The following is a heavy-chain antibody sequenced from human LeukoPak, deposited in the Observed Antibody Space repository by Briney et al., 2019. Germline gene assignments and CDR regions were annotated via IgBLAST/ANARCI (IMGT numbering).Heavy chain of an antibody. CDR2: MNPNSGNT. CDR1: GYTFTSYD. J-gene: IGHJ4*02. V-gene: IGHV1-8*01. CDR3: AGSLGYCTSNVCYLKY. D-gene: IGHD2-8*01. Sequence: ASVKVSCKASGYTFTSYDISWVRQATGQGLEWKGWMNPNSGNTGYAQKFQGRVTMTRNTSISTAYMELSSLRSEDTAVYYCAGSLGYCTSNVCYLKYWGQGTLVTVSS.